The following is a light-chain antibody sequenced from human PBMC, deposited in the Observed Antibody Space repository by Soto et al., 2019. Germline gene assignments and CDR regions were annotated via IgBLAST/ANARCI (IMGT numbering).Light chain of an antibody. V-gene: IGKV3-11*01. J-gene: IGKJ1*01. CDR1: QSVSSY. CDR2: DAS. CDR3: QQRSNWPPA. Sequence: EIVLTQSPATLSLSPGETATLSGRASQSVSSYLAWYQQKPGQAPRLLIYDASNRATGIPARFSGSGSGTDFTLTISSLEPEDFAVYYCQQRSNWPPAFGQGTNVDTK.